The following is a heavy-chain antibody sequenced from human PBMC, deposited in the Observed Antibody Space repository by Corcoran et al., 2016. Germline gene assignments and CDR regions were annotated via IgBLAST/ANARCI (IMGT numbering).Heavy chain of an antibody. CDR2: ISYDGSNK. CDR3: AKVEIVVVVAAPPDY. V-gene: IGHV3-30*18. D-gene: IGHD2-15*01. Sequence: QVQLVESGGGVVQPGRSLRLSCAASGFTFSSYGMHWVRPAPGKGLEWVAGISYDGSNKYYADSVKGHFTISRVNSKNTLYLQMNSLRAEETAVDSCAKVEIVVVVAAPPDYWGQGTLVTVSS. CDR1: GFTFSSYG. J-gene: IGHJ4*02.